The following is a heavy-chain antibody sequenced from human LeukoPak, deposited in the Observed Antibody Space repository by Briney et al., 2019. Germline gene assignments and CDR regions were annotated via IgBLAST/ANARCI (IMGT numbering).Heavy chain of an antibody. Sequence: PSETLSLTCTVSGGSISSSSYYWGWIRQPPGKGLEWIGSIYYSGSTYYNPTLKSRVTLSVDTSKNQFSLKLSSVTAADTAVYYCAVKKGVDYDFWSGHYADWGQGTLVTVSS. D-gene: IGHD3-3*01. CDR3: AVKKGVDYDFWSGHYAD. CDR2: IYYSGST. V-gene: IGHV4-39*01. J-gene: IGHJ4*02. CDR1: GGSISSSSYY.